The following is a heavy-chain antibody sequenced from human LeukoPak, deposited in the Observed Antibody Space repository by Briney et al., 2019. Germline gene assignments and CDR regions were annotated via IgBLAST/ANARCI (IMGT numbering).Heavy chain of an antibody. V-gene: IGHV4-4*07. J-gene: IGHJ4*02. D-gene: IGHD3-10*01. Sequence: PSETLSLTCTVSGGSISSYYWSWIRQPAGKGLEWIGRIYTSGSTNYNPSLKSRVTMSVDTSKNQFSLKLSSVTAADTAVYYCARDDYYGSGSYYTHFDYWGQGTLVTVSS. CDR2: IYTSGST. CDR3: ARDDYYGSGSYYTHFDY. CDR1: GGSISSYY.